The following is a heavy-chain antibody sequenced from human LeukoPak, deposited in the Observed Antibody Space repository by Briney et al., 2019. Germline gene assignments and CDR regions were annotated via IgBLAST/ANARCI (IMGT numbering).Heavy chain of an antibody. J-gene: IGHJ5*02. CDR2: INPNSGGT. Sequence: GASVRVSCKASGYTFTGYYMHWVRQAPGQGLEWMGWINPNSGGTNYAQKFQGRVTMTRDTSISTAYMELSRLRSDDTAVYYGTKGKEGIEAAGTLDPWGQGTLVTVSS. V-gene: IGHV1-2*02. CDR1: GYTFTGYY. D-gene: IGHD6-13*01. CDR3: TKGKEGIEAAGTLDP.